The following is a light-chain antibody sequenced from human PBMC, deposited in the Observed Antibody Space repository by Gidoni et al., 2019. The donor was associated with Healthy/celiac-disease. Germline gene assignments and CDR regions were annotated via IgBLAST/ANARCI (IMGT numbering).Light chain of an antibody. CDR1: SSDVGGYNY. V-gene: IGLV2-14*03. CDR3: SSYTSSSHVV. J-gene: IGLJ2*01. Sequence: QSALTQPASVSGSPGQSITIPCTGTSSDVGGYNYVSWYQQHPGKAPKLMIYDVSNRPSGVSNRFSGSKSGNTASLTSSGLQAEDEADYYGSSYTSSSHVVFGGGTKLTVL. CDR2: DVS.